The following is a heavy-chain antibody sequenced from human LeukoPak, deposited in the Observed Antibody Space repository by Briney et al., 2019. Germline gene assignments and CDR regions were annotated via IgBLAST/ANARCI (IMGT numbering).Heavy chain of an antibody. Sequence: SETLSLTCTVSGDSVSSASYYWSWIRQPPGKGLEWIGYICYSGSTKYNPSLKSRVTISVETSKNQFSLKLSSVTAADTAVYYCARTQYCSGAACYFGYFDSWGQGTPVTVSS. J-gene: IGHJ4*02. CDR1: GDSVSSASYY. D-gene: IGHD2-15*01. CDR2: ICYSGST. V-gene: IGHV4-61*01. CDR3: ARTQYCSGAACYFGYFDS.